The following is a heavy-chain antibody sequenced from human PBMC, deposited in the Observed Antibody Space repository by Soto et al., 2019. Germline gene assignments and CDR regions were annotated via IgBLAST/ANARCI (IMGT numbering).Heavy chain of an antibody. CDR1: GGSISSYY. V-gene: IGHV4-59*08. D-gene: IGHD6-19*01. J-gene: IGHJ5*02. Sequence: QVQLQESGPGLVKPSETLSLTCTVSGGSISSYYWSWIRQPPGKGLEWIGYIYYSGSTNYNTSLESRVTISVDTSKNQFSLNLSSVTAADTAVYYCARRGWGSGWYWFDPWGQGTLVTVSS. CDR2: IYYSGST. CDR3: ARRGWGSGWYWFDP.